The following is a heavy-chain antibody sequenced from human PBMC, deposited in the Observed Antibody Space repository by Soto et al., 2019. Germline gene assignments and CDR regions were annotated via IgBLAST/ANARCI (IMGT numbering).Heavy chain of an antibody. Sequence: QVKLVESGGGVVQPGKSLRLSCAASGFNFLSYGMHWVRQAPGKGLDWVASVWFDGSNENYADSVKARFTISRDNSRNTIYLQMDSLRAEDTAVYYCVRYWSSNANCVNDYWGQGTLVTVSS. CDR1: GFNFLSYG. CDR2: VWFDGSNE. CDR3: VRYWSSNANCVNDY. V-gene: IGHV3-33*01. D-gene: IGHD7-27*01. J-gene: IGHJ4*02.